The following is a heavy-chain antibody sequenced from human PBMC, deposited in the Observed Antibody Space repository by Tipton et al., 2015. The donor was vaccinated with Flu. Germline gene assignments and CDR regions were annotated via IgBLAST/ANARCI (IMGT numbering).Heavy chain of an antibody. CDR2: IFTSGST. CDR3: AKEGSYNILTNYYNKGVDP. CDR1: GGSITYSY. V-gene: IGHV4-4*07. D-gene: IGHD3-9*01. J-gene: IGHJ5*02. Sequence: TLSLTCTISGGSITYSYWSWIRQPAGQGLEWIGRIFTSGSTIYNPSLRGRVTLSMDVSKRQFSLKLTSVTAADTAVYYCAKEGSYNILTNYYNKGVDPWGQGTLVTVSS.